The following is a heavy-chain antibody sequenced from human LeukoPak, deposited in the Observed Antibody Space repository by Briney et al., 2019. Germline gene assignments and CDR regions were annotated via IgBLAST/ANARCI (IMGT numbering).Heavy chain of an antibody. D-gene: IGHD1-26*01. CDR2: ITSSGSYI. V-gene: IGHV3-21*01. Sequence: GGSLRLSCVASGFTFSSYGIHWVRQAPGKGLEWVSSITSSGSYIYYADSVKGRFTISRDNAKNSLYLQLNSLRAEDTAVYYCARDPYSGSYSDYYYYMDVWGKGTTVTVSS. CDR3: ARDPYSGSYSDYYYYMDV. J-gene: IGHJ6*03. CDR1: GFTFSSYG.